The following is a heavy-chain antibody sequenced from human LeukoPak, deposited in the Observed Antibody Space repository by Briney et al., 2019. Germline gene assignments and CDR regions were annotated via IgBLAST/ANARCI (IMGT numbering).Heavy chain of an antibody. CDR2: ISAYNGNT. CDR3: ARVLVPAGGGVVDY. Sequence: GASVRVSFKASGYTFTIDGISWGRQAPGQGREGRGWISAYNGNTKYAQKFQGRVPMTRDTSISTAYMELSSLRSDDTAVYYCARVLVPAGGGVVDYWGQGTLVTVSS. J-gene: IGHJ4*02. D-gene: IGHD3-16*01. CDR1: GYTFTIDG. V-gene: IGHV1-18*01.